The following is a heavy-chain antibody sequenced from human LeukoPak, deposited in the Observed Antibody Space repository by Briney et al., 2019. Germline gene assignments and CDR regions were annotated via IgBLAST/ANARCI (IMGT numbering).Heavy chain of an antibody. Sequence: SETLSLTCAVSGGSFSGYYWSWIRQPPGKGLEWIGEVNHSGSTNYNPSLKSRVTISVDTSKNQFSLKLSSVTAADLAVYYCASRSDCSSTSCALDYNWFDPWGQGTLVTVSS. CDR3: ASRSDCSSTSCALDYNWFDP. V-gene: IGHV4-34*01. J-gene: IGHJ5*02. CDR1: GGSFSGYY. D-gene: IGHD2-2*01. CDR2: VNHSGST.